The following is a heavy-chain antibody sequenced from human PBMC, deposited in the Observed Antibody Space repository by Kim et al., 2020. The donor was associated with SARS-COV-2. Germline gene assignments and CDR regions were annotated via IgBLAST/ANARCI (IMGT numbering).Heavy chain of an antibody. J-gene: IGHJ3*02. D-gene: IGHD5-12*01. Sequence: SETLSLTCTVSGGSISSSSYYWGWIRQPPGKGLEWIGSIYYSGSTYYNPSLKSRVTISVDTSKNQFSLKLSSVTAADTAVYYCARQMAPSGGMSGYDETHAVDIWGQGTMVTVSS. CDR3: ARQMAPSGGMSGYDETHAVDI. V-gene: IGHV4-39*01. CDR1: GGSISSSSYY. CDR2: IYYSGST.